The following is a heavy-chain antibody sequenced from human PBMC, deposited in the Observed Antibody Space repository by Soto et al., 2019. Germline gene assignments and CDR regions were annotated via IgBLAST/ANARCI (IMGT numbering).Heavy chain of an antibody. CDR1: GFTFSSYS. V-gene: IGHV3-48*02. J-gene: IGHJ6*02. Sequence: GGSLRLSCAASGFTFSSYSMNWVRQAPGKGLEWVSYISSSSSTIYYADSVKGRFTISRDNAKNSLYLQMNSLRDEDTAVYYCARVGAPRKNVYGMDVWGQGTTVTVSS. CDR2: ISSSSSTI. D-gene: IGHD3-10*02. CDR3: ARVGAPRKNVYGMDV.